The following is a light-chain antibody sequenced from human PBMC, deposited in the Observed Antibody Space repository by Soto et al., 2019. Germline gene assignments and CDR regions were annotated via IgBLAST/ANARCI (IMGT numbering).Light chain of an antibody. CDR1: QSVGRF. CDR2: DAS. CDR3: QQSNNFT. Sequence: EIVLTQSPATLSLSPGERATLSCRASQSVGRFLAWYQQKPGQAPRLLIYDASNRATGISARFRGSGSGTDFTLTISSLEPEDFAVYYCQQSNNFTFGHGTKVDIK. V-gene: IGKV3-11*01. J-gene: IGKJ3*01.